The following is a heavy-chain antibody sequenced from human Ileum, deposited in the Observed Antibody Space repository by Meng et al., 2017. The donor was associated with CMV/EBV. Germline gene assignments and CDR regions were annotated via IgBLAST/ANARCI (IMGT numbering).Heavy chain of an antibody. V-gene: IGHV4-61*02. Sequence: VQLQESVPGLVKPSQTLSPTCTVSGDSVSGGTYSWNWIRQPAGKGLEWIGRIYTTGTTNYNPSLKSRVIISSDTSNNQFSLELTSVTAADTAVYYCTRGANGFNLGFFDSWGQGSLVTVSS. J-gene: IGHJ4*02. D-gene: IGHD5-24*01. CDR1: GDSVSGGTYS. CDR2: IYTTGTT. CDR3: TRGANGFNLGFFDS.